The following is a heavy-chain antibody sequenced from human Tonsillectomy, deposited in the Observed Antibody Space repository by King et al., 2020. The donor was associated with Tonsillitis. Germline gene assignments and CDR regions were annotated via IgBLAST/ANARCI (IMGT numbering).Heavy chain of an antibody. D-gene: IGHD7-27*01. CDR2: ISYDGSDK. CDR1: GFTFSSYA. V-gene: IGHV3-30-3*01. CDR3: ARDGRELTGDYYFDY. J-gene: IGHJ4*02. Sequence: QLVQSGGGVVQPGRSLRLSCAASGFTFSSYAMHWVRQAPGEGLEWVAVISYDGSDKYYADSVKGRFTISRDNSKNTLYLRMNSLRTEDTAVYYCARDGRELTGDYYFDYWGQGTLVTVSS.